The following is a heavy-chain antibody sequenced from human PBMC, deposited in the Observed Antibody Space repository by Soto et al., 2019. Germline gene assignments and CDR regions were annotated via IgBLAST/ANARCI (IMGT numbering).Heavy chain of an antibody. J-gene: IGHJ6*03. CDR3: TRDPEYRGYMDV. D-gene: IGHD2-2*01. V-gene: IGHV3-74*03. CDR1: GFTFSSSW. CDR2: INTDGTGS. Sequence: DVQLVESGGGLIQPGGSLRLSCAASGFTFSSSWMHWVRQAPGKGLVWVSRINTDGTGSMYADSVKGRFTISRDNAENTLYLQMNSLRAEDTAVYYCTRDPEYRGYMDVWGKGITVTVSS.